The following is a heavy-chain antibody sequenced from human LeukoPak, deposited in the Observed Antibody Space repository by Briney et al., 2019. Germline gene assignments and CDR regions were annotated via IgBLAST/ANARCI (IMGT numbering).Heavy chain of an antibody. Sequence: PGGSLRLSCAVSGFTFSDYYMTWIRQAPGKGLEWVPKISSGSSYTNYADSVKGRFTISRDNVKNSLYLQMNSLRAEDTAVYYCAKVNSGRYLDYWGQGTLVTVSS. V-gene: IGHV3-11*03. D-gene: IGHD3-10*01. J-gene: IGHJ4*02. CDR3: AKVNSGRYLDY. CDR1: GFTFSDYY. CDR2: ISSGSSYT.